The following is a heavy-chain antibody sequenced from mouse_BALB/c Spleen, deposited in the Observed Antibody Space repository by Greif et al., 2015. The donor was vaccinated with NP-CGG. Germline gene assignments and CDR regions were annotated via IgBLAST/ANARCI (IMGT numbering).Heavy chain of an antibody. Sequence: EVQLVESGGGLVKPGGSLKLSCAASGFTFSSYAMSWVRQSPEKRLEWVAEISSGGSYTYYPDTVTGRFTISRYNAKNTQYLEMSSLRSEYAAMYYCAAYDYEGAWFAYWGQGTLVTVAA. J-gene: IGHJ3*01. D-gene: IGHD2-4*01. V-gene: IGHV5-9-4*01. CDR1: GFTFSSYA. CDR2: ISSGGSYT. CDR3: AAYDYEGAWFAY.